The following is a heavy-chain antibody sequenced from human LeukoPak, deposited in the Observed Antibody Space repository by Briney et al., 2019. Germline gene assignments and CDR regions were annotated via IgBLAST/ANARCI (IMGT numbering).Heavy chain of an antibody. CDR1: GYTFSGYY. CDR2: INPNTGGT. CDR3: ARALRSGSYREFDY. J-gene: IGHJ4*02. Sequence: GASVKVSCKASGYTFSGYYVHWVRQAPGQGLDWMGWINPNTGGTNYAQKFQGRVTMTRDTSIYTAYMELSRLRFDDTAVYYCARALRSGSYREFDYWGQGTLVTVSS. V-gene: IGHV1-2*02. D-gene: IGHD1-26*01.